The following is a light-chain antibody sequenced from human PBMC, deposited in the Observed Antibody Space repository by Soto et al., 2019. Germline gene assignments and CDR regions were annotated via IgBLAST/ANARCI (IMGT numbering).Light chain of an antibody. J-gene: IGLJ3*02. CDR3: SSYTSSTTWV. CDR2: EVS. CDR1: SSDVGGYQY. V-gene: IGLV2-14*01. Sequence: QSALTQPASVSGSPGQSITISCTGTSSDVGGYQYVSWYQQHPGKAPKLMIYEVSNRPSGVSNRFSGSKSGNTASLTISGLQGEDEADYYCSSYTSSTTWVFGGGTKVTVL.